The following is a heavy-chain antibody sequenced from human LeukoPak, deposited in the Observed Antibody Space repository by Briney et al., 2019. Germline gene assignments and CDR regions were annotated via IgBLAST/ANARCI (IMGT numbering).Heavy chain of an antibody. V-gene: IGHV1-24*01. CDR1: GSTLTELS. CDR2: FDPGDDET. D-gene: IGHD5/OR15-5a*01. J-gene: IGHJ4*02. Sequence: ASVKVSCKVSGSTLTELSMHWVRQAPGKGLEWMGGFDPGDDETIYAQKFQGRVTMTEDTSTDTAYMVLSSLRSEDTALYYCAAGGVYSILDYWGQGTLVTVSS. CDR3: AAGGVYSILDY.